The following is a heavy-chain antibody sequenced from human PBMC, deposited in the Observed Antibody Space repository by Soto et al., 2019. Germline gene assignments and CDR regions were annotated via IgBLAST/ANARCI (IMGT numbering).Heavy chain of an antibody. V-gene: IGHV3-33*01. CDR2: IWYDGSNK. CDR3: ARGQLVSYYCDY. Sequence: GGSLRLSCAASGFTFSSYGMHWVRQAPGKGLEWAAAIWYDGSNKYYAESVKGRFTISRDNSKNTLYLQMNSLRAEDTAVYYCARGQLVSYYCDYWGQGTLVTSP. J-gene: IGHJ4*02. CDR1: GFTFSSYG. D-gene: IGHD1-26*01.